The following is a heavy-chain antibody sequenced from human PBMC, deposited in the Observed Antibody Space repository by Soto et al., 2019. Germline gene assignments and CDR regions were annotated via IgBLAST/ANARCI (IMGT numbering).Heavy chain of an antibody. CDR2: ISYDGSNK. CDR1: GFTFSSYG. V-gene: IGHV3-30*18. CDR3: AKDGYYDMLTGYLPGYYLDY. D-gene: IGHD3-9*01. J-gene: IGHJ4*02. Sequence: PGGSLRLSCAASGFTFSSYGMHWVRQAPGKGLEWVAVISYDGSNKYYADSVKGRFTISRDNSKNTLYLQMNSLRAEDTAVYYCAKDGYYDMLTGYLPGYYLDYWGQGTLVTAPQ.